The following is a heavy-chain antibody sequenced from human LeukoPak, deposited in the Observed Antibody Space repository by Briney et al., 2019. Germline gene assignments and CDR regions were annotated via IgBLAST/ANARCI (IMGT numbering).Heavy chain of an antibody. Sequence: GGSLRLSCAASGFTFSSYGMHWVRQAPGKGLEWVAFIRYDGSNKYYADSVKGRFTISRDNSKNTLYLQMNSLRAEDTAVYYCAQEGYSGYDYVPWFDPWGQGTLVTVSS. CDR2: IRYDGSNK. CDR3: AQEGYSGYDYVPWFDP. CDR1: GFTFSSYG. J-gene: IGHJ5*02. V-gene: IGHV3-30*02. D-gene: IGHD5-12*01.